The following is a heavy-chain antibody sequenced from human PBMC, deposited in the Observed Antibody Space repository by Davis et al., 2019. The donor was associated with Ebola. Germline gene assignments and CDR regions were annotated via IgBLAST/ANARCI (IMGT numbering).Heavy chain of an antibody. J-gene: IGHJ5*02. CDR2: IKEDGSEK. Sequence: GESLKISCAASGFTFSYYWMTWVRQAPGKGLEWVANIKEDGSEKFYVDSVKGRFTISRDNAKNPLYLQMNSLRAEDTAVYYCARDLYSSSWYGDWFDPWGQGTLVTVSS. D-gene: IGHD6-13*01. CDR1: GFTFSYYW. CDR3: ARDLYSSSWYGDWFDP. V-gene: IGHV3-7*03.